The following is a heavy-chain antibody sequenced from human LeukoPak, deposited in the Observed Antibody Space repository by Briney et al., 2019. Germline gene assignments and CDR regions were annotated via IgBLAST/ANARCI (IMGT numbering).Heavy chain of an antibody. CDR2: IYYSGGSGTT. V-gene: IGHV4-30-4*07. CDR1: GASISSGGYS. CDR3: ARGKPGIAADRRYYFDY. D-gene: IGHD6-13*01. J-gene: IGHJ4*02. Sequence: SETLSLTCAVSGASISSGGYSWSWIRQPPGKGLECVGYIYYSGGSGTTYYNPSLKSRLTISVDTSKNQFSLNLSSVTAADTAVYYCARGKPGIAADRRYYFDYWGQGTLVTVSS.